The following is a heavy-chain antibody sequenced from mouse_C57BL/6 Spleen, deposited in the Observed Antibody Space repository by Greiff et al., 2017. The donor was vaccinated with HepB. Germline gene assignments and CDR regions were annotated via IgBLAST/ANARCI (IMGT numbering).Heavy chain of an antibody. CDR2: ISYDGSN. Sequence: EVQLQQSGPGLVKPSQSLSLTCSVTGYSITSGYYWNWIRQFPGNKLEWMGYISYDGSNNYNPSLKNRISITRDTSKNQFFLKLNSVTTEDTATYYCARDYGVRFAYWGQGTLVTVSA. J-gene: IGHJ3*01. CDR3: ARDYGVRFAY. V-gene: IGHV3-6*01. CDR1: GYSITSGYY. D-gene: IGHD1-1*01.